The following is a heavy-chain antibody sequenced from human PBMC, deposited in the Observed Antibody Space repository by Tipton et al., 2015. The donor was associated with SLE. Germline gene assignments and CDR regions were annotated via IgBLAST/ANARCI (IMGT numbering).Heavy chain of an antibody. CDR3: ARERDCGSDCFGSYYYYMDV. J-gene: IGHJ6*03. Sequence: TLSLTCTVSGGSMHNGRYYWGWIRQPPGKGLEWIGCIHSRGSTYYTPSLKSRLTRSVDTSNNQFPLQLSSVTAADTAMYFCARERDCGSDCFGSYYYYMDVWGKGTTVIVSS. D-gene: IGHD2-21*01. CDR2: IHSRGST. V-gene: IGHV4-39*06. CDR1: GGSMHNGRYY.